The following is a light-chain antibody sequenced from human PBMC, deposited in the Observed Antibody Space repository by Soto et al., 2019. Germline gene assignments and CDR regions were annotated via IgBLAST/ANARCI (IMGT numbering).Light chain of an antibody. CDR3: QEYNTYSPWT. CDR2: KAS. V-gene: IGKV1-5*03. J-gene: IGKJ1*01. Sequence: DIQMTQSPSTLSASVGDRITITCRASQNVNGWLAWYQQKPGKAPKVLIYKASSLESGVPSRFSGSGSGTEFTLTNSRLQPNDCATYYYQEYNTYSPWTFCQGTKVEIK. CDR1: QNVNGW.